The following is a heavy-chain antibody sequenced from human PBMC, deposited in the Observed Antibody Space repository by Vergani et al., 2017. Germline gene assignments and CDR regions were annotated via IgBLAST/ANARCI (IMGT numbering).Heavy chain of an antibody. CDR1: GFTFSSYG. J-gene: IGHJ4*02. D-gene: IGHD6-13*01. CDR3: ARAGAAAGTYIIDY. V-gene: IGHV3-21*01. Sequence: VQLVESGGGVVQPGGSLRLSCAASGFTFSSYGMHWVRQAPGKGLEWVSSISSSSSYIYYADSVKGRFTISRDNAKNSLYLQMNSLRAEDTAVYYCARAGAAAGTYIIDYWGQGTLVTVSS. CDR2: ISSSSSYI.